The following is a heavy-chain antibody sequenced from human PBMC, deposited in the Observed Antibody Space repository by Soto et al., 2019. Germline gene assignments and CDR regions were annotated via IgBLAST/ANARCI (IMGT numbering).Heavy chain of an antibody. CDR1: GGSISSSSYY. J-gene: IGHJ4*02. V-gene: IGHV4-39*01. Sequence: QLQLQESGPGLVKPSETLSLTCTVSGGSISSSSYYWGWIRQPPGKVLEWIGSIYYSGSTYYNPSLKSRVTISVDTSKNQFSLQLSSVTAADTAVYYCARHTPAISISDHWGQGTLVTVSS. D-gene: IGHD2-15*01. CDR3: ARHTPAISISDH. CDR2: IYYSGST.